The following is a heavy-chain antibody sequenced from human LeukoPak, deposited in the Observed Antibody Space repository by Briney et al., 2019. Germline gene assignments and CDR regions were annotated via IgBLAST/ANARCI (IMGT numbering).Heavy chain of an antibody. J-gene: IGHJ4*02. D-gene: IGHD6-19*01. Sequence: ASVKVSCKASGYTFTGYYMHWVRQAPGQGLEWMGWINPNSGGTSYAQKFQGWVTMTRDTSISTAYMELSRLRSDDTAVYYCARAMSSYSSGWYFDYWGQGTLVTVSS. CDR1: GYTFTGYY. CDR2: INPNSGGT. CDR3: ARAMSSYSSGWYFDY. V-gene: IGHV1-2*04.